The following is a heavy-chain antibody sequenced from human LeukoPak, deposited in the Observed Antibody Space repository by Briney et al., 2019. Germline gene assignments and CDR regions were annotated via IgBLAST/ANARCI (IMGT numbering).Heavy chain of an antibody. CDR1: GFSFSDHW. D-gene: IGHD3-3*01. CDR2: IKGDGRSI. CDR3: VRGLAWSWDV. J-gene: IGHJ6*02. V-gene: IGHV3-74*03. Sequence: GGSLRLSCEASGFSFSDHWMGWVRHAPGKGLVWVSGIKGDGRSIKNADSVKGRFTISRDNGKSTLHLQMNSLRAEDTAVYYCVRGLAWSWDVWGQGTTVIVSS.